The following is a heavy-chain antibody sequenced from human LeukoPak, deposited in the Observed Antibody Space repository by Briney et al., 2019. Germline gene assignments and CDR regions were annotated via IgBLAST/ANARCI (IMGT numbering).Heavy chain of an antibody. D-gene: IGHD1-26*01. CDR2: VSYSGTT. V-gene: IGHV4-39*02. Sequence: SETLSLTCTVSGGSIRSNGYFWSWLRQPPGKGLEWIATVSYSGTTYYNPSLKSRVTMSVDTPTNHFSLKLSSVTAADTAVYYCARYSFPVGRHFDYWGQGTLVTVSS. J-gene: IGHJ4*02. CDR1: GGSIRSNGYF. CDR3: ARYSFPVGRHFDY.